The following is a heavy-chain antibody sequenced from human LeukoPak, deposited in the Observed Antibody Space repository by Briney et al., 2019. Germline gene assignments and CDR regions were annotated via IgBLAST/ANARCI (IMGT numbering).Heavy chain of an antibody. CDR2: IDSDGSTA. CDR3: ASGTAVEAGIDY. J-gene: IGHJ4*02. Sequence: TGGSLRLSCVGSGFSFGSYWMHWVRQAPGKGPVWVSHIDSDGSTATYGDPAKGRFTISRDNAKNTLYLQMSGLRVDDTAVYYCASGTAVEAGIDYWGQGTLVTVSS. D-gene: IGHD6-13*01. V-gene: IGHV3-74*01. CDR1: GFSFGSYW.